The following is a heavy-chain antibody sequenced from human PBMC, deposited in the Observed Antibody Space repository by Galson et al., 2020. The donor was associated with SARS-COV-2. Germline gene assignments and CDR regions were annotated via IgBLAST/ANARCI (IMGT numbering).Heavy chain of an antibody. CDR2: IWHDGSNK. D-gene: IGHD2-15*01. J-gene: IGHJ6*02. CDR3: ASTQGGDCSGGSCYEVYGMDV. V-gene: IGHV3-33*01. Sequence: GGSLSLSCAASGLTFSSYGMHWVRQAPGKGLEWVAVIWHDGSNKYYADSVKGRFTISTDNSKNTLYLQMNSLRAEDTAVYYCASTQGGDCSGGSCYEVYGMDVWGQGTTVTVSS. CDR1: GLTFSSYG.